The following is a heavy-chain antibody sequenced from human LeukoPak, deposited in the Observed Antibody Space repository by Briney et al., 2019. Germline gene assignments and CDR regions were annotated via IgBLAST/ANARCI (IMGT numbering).Heavy chain of an antibody. D-gene: IGHD2-21*02. CDR3: ARAQYCGCDCYWSFDY. Sequence: PGGSMRHSCAASGFIISNYNMNWVRQAPGKGLEWLSYISGSSKTIYYADSVKGRFTISRDNAKNSLYLQMNSLRDEDTAVYYCARAQYCGCDCYWSFDYWGQGTLVTVSS. V-gene: IGHV3-48*02. CDR1: GFIISNYN. J-gene: IGHJ4*02. CDR2: ISGSSKTI.